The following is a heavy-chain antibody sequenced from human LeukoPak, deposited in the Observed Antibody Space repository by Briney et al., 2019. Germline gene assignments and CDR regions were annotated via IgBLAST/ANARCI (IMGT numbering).Heavy chain of an antibody. CDR3: APHGLVH. CDR2: ISGDGGST. V-gene: IGHV3-43*02. CDR1: GFTFDDYA. J-gene: IGHJ4*02. D-gene: IGHD6-19*01. Sequence: GRSLRLSCAASGFTFDDYAMHWVRQAPGKGLEWVSLISGDGGSTYYADSVKGRFTISRDNSKNSLYLQMNSLRTEDTALYYCAPHGLVHWGQGTLVTVSS.